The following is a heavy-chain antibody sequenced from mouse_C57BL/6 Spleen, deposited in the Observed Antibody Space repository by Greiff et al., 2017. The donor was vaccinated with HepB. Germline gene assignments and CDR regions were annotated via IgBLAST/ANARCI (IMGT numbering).Heavy chain of an antibody. CDR2: IDPSDSYT. D-gene: IGHD1-1*01. V-gene: IGHV1-59*01. Sequence: QVQLQQPGAELVRPGTSVKLSCKASGYTFTSYWMHWVKQRPGQGLEWIGVIDPSDSYTNYNQKFKGKATLTVDTSSSTAYMQLSSVTSEDSAVYYCARRGTTHYFDYWGQGTTLTVSS. CDR1: GYTFTSYW. CDR3: ARRGTTHYFDY. J-gene: IGHJ2*01.